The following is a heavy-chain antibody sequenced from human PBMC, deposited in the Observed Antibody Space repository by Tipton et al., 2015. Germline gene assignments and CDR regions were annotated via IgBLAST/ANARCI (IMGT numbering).Heavy chain of an antibody. CDR3: ARDRVVGVANYYYGMDV. J-gene: IGHJ6*02. CDR2: IYYTGST. D-gene: IGHD2-15*01. Sequence: LRLSCTVSGASISSGAYYWSWIRQHPGKGLEWIGCIYYTGSTYYHPSLKSRVTISLDTSNNHFSLNLSSVTAADTAIYYCARDRVVGVANYYYGMDVWGQGTTVSVSS. CDR1: GASISSGAYY. V-gene: IGHV4-31*03.